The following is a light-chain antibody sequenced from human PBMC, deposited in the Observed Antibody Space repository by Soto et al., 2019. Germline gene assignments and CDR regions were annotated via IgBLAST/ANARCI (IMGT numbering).Light chain of an antibody. CDR1: SSNIGAGYD. CDR2: ANS. Sequence: QSVLTQPPSVSGAPGQRVTISCTGSSSNIGAGYDVHWYQQLPGTAPKLLIYANSNRPSGVPGRFSGSKSGTSASLAITGLQAEDEADYYCQSYDSTLSGYVFGTAIKVALL. V-gene: IGLV1-40*01. CDR3: QSYDSTLSGYV. J-gene: IGLJ1*01.